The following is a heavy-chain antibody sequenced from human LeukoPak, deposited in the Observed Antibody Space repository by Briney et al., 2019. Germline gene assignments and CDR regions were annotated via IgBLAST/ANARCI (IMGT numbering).Heavy chain of an antibody. D-gene: IGHD3-10*01. CDR2: ISSNTDSYI. J-gene: IGHJ4*02. Sequence: GGSLRLSCAASDFTFSTYNMHWVRQAPGKGLEWVSTISSNTDSYIYYANSVRGRFTISRDNAKNSLYLQMNSLRVEDTAVYFCARGATWSSLDFDYWGQGTLVTVSS. V-gene: IGHV3-21*01. CDR1: DFTFSTYN. CDR3: ARGATWSSLDFDY.